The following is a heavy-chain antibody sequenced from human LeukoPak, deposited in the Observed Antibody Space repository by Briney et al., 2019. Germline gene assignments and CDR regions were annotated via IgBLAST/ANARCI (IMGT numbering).Heavy chain of an antibody. J-gene: IGHJ5*02. D-gene: IGHD3-3*01. CDR2: ISSSGGST. Sequence: GGSLRLSCAASGFTFYNYTMSWVRQAPGKGPEWVSSISSSGGSTYYADSVKGRFTISRDNSKNTLYLQMNSLRAEDTAVFYCAKSSLLEWLSRQSWFDPWGQGTLVTVSS. CDR1: GFTFYNYT. CDR3: AKSSLLEWLSRQSWFDP. V-gene: IGHV3-23*01.